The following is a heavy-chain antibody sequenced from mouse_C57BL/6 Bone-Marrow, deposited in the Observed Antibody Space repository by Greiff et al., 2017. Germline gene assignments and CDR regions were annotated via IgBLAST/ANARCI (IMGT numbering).Heavy chain of an antibody. CDR1: GFTFSSYA. CDR2: ISDGGSYT. V-gene: IGHV5-4*01. J-gene: IGHJ2*01. CDR3: ARDQGIYYGNFYFDY. D-gene: IGHD2-1*01. Sequence: DVKLVESGGGLVKPGGSLKLSCAASGFTFSSYAMSWVRQTPEKRLEWVATISDGGSYTYYPDNVKGRFTISRDNAKNNLYLQMSHLKSEDTAMYYCARDQGIYYGNFYFDYWGQGTTLTVSS.